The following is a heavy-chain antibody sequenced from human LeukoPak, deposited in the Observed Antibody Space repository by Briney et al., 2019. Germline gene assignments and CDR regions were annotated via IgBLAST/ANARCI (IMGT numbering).Heavy chain of an antibody. CDR1: GVSISSYY. CDR2: IYTSGST. Sequence: SETLSLTCTVSGVSISSYYWSWIRQPAGKGLEWIGRIYTSGSTNYNPSLKSRVTVSVDTSKNQFSLKLSSVTAADTAVYYCARAQTSRDCSGYYPKYYFDYWGQGTLVTVSS. V-gene: IGHV4-4*07. CDR3: ARAQTSRDCSGYYPKYYFDY. D-gene: IGHD3-22*01. J-gene: IGHJ4*02.